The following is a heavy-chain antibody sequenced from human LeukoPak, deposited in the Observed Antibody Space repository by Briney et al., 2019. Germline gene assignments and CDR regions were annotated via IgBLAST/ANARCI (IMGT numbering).Heavy chain of an antibody. CDR2: IIPIFGTA. D-gene: IGHD3-10*01. Sequence: ASVTVSCKASGGTFSSYAISWVGQAPGQGLEWMGGIIPIFGTANYAQKFQGRVTITADESTSTAYMELSSLRSEDTAVYYCARDLGKDYYGSGSFDYGGQGTLVTVSS. J-gene: IGHJ4*02. V-gene: IGHV1-69*13. CDR3: ARDLGKDYYGSGSFDY. CDR1: GGTFSSYA.